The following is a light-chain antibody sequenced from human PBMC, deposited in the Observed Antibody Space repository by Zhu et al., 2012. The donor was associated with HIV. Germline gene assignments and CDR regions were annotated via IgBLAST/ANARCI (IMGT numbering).Light chain of an antibody. CDR2: VAS. V-gene: IGKV1-27*01. Sequence: DIQMTQSPSSLSASVGDRVTITCRASQGIDNYLAWYQQRPGKVPKLLIYVASTLQSGVPFRFSGSGSGTDFTLTISSLQPEDVATYYCQKYNRAPRTFGQGTKVEIK. CDR1: QGIDNY. J-gene: IGKJ1*01. CDR3: QKYNRAPRT.